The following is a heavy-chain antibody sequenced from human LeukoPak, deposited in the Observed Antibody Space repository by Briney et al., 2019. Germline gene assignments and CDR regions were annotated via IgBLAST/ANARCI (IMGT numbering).Heavy chain of an antibody. V-gene: IGHV3-21*01. CDR2: IRSSSSYI. CDR1: GFTFSSYS. Sequence: GGSLRLSCAASGFTFSSYSMNWVRQAPGKGLEWVSSIRSSSSYIYYADSVKGRFTISRDNAKNSLDLQMNSLRAEDTAVYYCARDLQAPGIGPRASSDYWGQGTLVTVSS. D-gene: IGHD6-13*01. J-gene: IGHJ4*02. CDR3: ARDLQAPGIGPRASSDY.